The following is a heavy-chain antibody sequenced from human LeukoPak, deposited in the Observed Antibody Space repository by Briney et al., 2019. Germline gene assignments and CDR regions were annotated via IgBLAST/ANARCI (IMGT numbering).Heavy chain of an antibody. D-gene: IGHD4-23*01. CDR2: IIPVFGTS. Sequence: SVKVSCKASGGTFSSHAISWVRQAPGQGLEWMGGIIPVFGTSVYAQNFQGRVTITADESTSTAHMELSSLRSEDTAIYYCARERWGGHGGITDAFDIWGQGTMVTVSS. CDR3: ARERWGGHGGITDAFDI. J-gene: IGHJ3*02. CDR1: GGTFSSHA. V-gene: IGHV1-69*13.